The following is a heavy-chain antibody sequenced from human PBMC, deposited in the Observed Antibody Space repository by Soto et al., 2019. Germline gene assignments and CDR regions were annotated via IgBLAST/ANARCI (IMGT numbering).Heavy chain of an antibody. CDR3: ARTELRYFDWLDY. D-gene: IGHD3-9*01. V-gene: IGHV3-48*03. Sequence: GGSLRLSCAASGFTFSSYEMNWVRQAPGKGLEWVSYISSSGSTIYYADSVKGRFTISRDNAKNSLYLQMNSLRAEDTAVYYCARTELRYFDWLDYWGQGTLVTAPQ. CDR1: GFTFSSYE. CDR2: ISSSGSTI. J-gene: IGHJ4*02.